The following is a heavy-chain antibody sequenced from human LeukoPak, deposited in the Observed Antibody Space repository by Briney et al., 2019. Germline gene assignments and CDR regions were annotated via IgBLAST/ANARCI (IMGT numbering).Heavy chain of an antibody. J-gene: IGHJ4*02. CDR3: ARDSSSWYDYFDY. D-gene: IGHD6-13*01. Sequence: GGSLRLSCAASGFTFGSYAMSWVRRAPGKGLEWVANIKQDGSEKYYVDSVKGRFTISRDNAKNSLFLQMNSLRAEDTAVYYCARDSSSWYDYFDYWGQGTLVTVSS. CDR2: IKQDGSEK. CDR1: GFTFGSYA. V-gene: IGHV3-7*01.